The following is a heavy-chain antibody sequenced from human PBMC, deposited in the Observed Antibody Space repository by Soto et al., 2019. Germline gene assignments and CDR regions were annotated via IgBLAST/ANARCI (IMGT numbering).Heavy chain of an antibody. CDR1: GDFINDYY. D-gene: IGHD2-15*01. Sequence: SETLSLTCTVSGDFINDYYWSWSRQPPGRGLEWIGYIYYDGRTTYSPSLKSRVTVSLDRSKNQFSLKLSSVTAADTAVYYCARDSCSGGSCYAPFDAFDIWGQGKMVT. J-gene: IGHJ3*02. CDR2: IYYDGRT. CDR3: ARDSCSGGSCYAPFDAFDI. V-gene: IGHV4-59*01.